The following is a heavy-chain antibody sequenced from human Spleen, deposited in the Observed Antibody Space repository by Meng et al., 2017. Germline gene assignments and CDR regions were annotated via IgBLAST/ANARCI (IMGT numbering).Heavy chain of an antibody. CDR2: ISDGGSII. CDR3: AREKMATLNY. CDR1: GFTFRYYY. D-gene: IGHD5-24*01. J-gene: IGHJ4*02. V-gene: IGHV3-11*01. Sequence: QVPLVESGGGLVTPGGSLRLSCVASGFTFRYYYMGWIRQAPGKGLEWVSYISDGGSIIYYADSVKGRFTVSSDDAMNSLFLQMDSLRAEDTAVYYCAREKMATLNYWGQGTLVTVSS.